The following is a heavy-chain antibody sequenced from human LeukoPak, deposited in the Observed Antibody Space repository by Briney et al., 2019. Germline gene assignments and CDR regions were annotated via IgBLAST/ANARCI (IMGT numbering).Heavy chain of an antibody. V-gene: IGHV3-74*01. CDR3: VRGADTGYSSDS. Sequence: GGSLRLSCAASGFTFSSYSMNWVRQAPGKGLVWVSRINSDGRSTNYADSVKGRFSISRDNAENTLYLQMNSLRVEDTAVYYCVRGADTGYSSDSWGQGTLVTVSS. J-gene: IGHJ4*02. D-gene: IGHD3-9*01. CDR2: INSDGRST. CDR1: GFTFSSYS.